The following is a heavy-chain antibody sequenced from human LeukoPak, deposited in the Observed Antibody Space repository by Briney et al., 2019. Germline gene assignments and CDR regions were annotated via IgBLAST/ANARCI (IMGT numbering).Heavy chain of an antibody. Sequence: GGSLRLSCAASGFTFDDYAMHWVRHAPGKGLEWVSGISWNSGSIGYADSVKGRFTISRDNAKNSLYLQMNSLRAEDTAVYYCARDWGYGSGSYRENWFDLWGQGTLVTVSS. V-gene: IGHV3-9*01. D-gene: IGHD3-10*01. CDR2: ISWNSGSI. CDR1: GFTFDDYA. J-gene: IGHJ5*02. CDR3: ARDWGYGSGSYRENWFDL.